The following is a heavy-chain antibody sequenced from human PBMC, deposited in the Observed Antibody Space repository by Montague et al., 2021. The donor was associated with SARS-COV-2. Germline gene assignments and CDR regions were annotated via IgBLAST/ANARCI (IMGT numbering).Heavy chain of an antibody. CDR3: ARSYYDILTAYYTPFDY. CDR1: GFSLSTSGMR. V-gene: IGHV2-70*04. J-gene: IGHJ4*02. Sequence: PALVKPTQTLTLTCTFSGFSLSTSGMRASWIRQPPGKAREWLARXXWDDDKFYSTSLKTRLTISKDTSKNQVVLTMTNMDPVDTATYYCARSYYDILTAYYTPFDYWGQGTLVAVSS. CDR2: XXWDDDK. D-gene: IGHD3-9*01.